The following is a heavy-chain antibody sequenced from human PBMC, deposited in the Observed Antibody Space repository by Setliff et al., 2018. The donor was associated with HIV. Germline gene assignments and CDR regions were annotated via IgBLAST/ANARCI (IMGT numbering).Heavy chain of an antibody. Sequence: KPSETLSLTCIVSGGSIGSTSFYGGWIRQPPGKGLEWIGTLYFSGRTYYSPSLKSRVAMSVDKSKNQFSLKLKSVTVADTALYFCSVIDYWGQGTLVTVSS. CDR2: LYFSGRT. CDR1: GGSIGSTSFY. CDR3: SVIDY. J-gene: IGHJ4*02. V-gene: IGHV4-39*01.